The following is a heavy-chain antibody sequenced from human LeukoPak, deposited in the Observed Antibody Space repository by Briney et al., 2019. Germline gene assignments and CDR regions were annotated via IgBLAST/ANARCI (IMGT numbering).Heavy chain of an antibody. CDR3: ARSHSSSWYYYYYYMDV. Sequence: SETLSLTCAVYGGSFSGYYWSWIRQPPGKGLEWIGEINHSGSTNYNPSRKSRVTISVDTSKNQFSLKLSSVTAADTAVYYCARSHSSSWYYYYYYMDVWGKGTTVTVSS. CDR2: INHSGST. J-gene: IGHJ6*03. CDR1: GGSFSGYY. D-gene: IGHD6-13*01. V-gene: IGHV4-34*01.